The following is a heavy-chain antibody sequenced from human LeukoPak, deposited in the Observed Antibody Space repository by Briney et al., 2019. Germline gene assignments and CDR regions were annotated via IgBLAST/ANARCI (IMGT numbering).Heavy chain of an antibody. CDR1: GGSMNGYY. Sequence: SETLSLTCTVSGGSMNGYYWSWIRQPPGKGPEWIGYIHYSGSTNYNPSLKSRVSISVDTSKKQFSLRLTSVTAADTAVYYCARGDATYFDSWGQGTLVTVSS. D-gene: IGHD3-16*01. J-gene: IGHJ4*02. CDR2: IHYSGST. CDR3: ARGDATYFDS. V-gene: IGHV4-59*01.